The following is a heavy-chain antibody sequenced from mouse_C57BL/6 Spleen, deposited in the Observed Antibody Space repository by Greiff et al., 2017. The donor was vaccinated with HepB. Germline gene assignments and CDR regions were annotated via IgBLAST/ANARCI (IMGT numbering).Heavy chain of an antibody. CDR2: IDPEDGDT. D-gene: IGHD1-1*01. J-gene: IGHJ3*01. CDR1: GFNFKDYY. CDR3: STDYYGDDCAY. Sequence: DVQLQESGAELVRPGASVKLSCTASGFNFKDYYMHWVKQRPEQGLEWIGRIDPEDGDTEYDPKFQGKATMTADTSSNTAYMQLSSLTSEDAAVYYCSTDYYGDDCAYWGQGTLVTVSA. V-gene: IGHV14-1*01.